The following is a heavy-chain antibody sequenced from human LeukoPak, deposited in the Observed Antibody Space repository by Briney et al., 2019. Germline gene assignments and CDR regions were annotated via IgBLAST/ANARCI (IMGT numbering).Heavy chain of an antibody. J-gene: IGHJ4*02. CDR1: GFTVSDNY. Sequence: PGGSLRLSCAASGFTVSDNYMSWVRQAPGKGLEWVSVIYSGGSTYYADSVKGRFTISRDNSKNTLYLQMNSLRAEDTAVYYFARVNPSYYDYVWGSYRPLLDYWGQGTLVTVSS. CDR2: IYSGGST. CDR3: ARVNPSYYDYVWGSYRPLLDY. D-gene: IGHD3-16*02. V-gene: IGHV3-53*01.